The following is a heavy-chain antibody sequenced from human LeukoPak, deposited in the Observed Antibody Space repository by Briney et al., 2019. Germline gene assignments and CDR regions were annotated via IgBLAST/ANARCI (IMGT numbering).Heavy chain of an antibody. J-gene: IGHJ3*02. CDR1: GFTFSSYW. D-gene: IGHD3-10*01. CDR2: IKQDGSEK. CDR3: AREFEGDAFDI. V-gene: IGHV3-7*01. Sequence: PGGSLRLSCAASGFTFSSYWMSWVRQAPGKGLEWVANIKQDGSEKYYVDSVKGRSTISRDNAKNSLYLQMNSLRAEDTAVYYCAREFEGDAFDIWGQGTMVTVSS.